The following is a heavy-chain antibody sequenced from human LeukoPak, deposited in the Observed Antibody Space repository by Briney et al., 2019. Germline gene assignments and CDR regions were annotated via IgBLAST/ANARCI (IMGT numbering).Heavy chain of an antibody. CDR2: IWYDGSNK. V-gene: IGHV3-33*01. J-gene: IGHJ4*02. CDR3: ARDSNSYGSGATIDY. D-gene: IGHD3-10*01. Sequence: GGSLRLSCAASGFTFSTYGMHWVRQVPGKGMEWLTDIWYDGSNKYYTDSVKGRFTISRDNSKNTLYLQMSSLRAEDTAVYYCARDSNSYGSGATIDYWGQGTLVTVSS. CDR1: GFTFSTYG.